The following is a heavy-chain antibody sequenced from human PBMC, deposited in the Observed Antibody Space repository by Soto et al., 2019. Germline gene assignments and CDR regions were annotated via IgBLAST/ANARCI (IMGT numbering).Heavy chain of an antibody. Sequence: PGGSLRLSCAASGFSFRTFGMHWVRQAPGKGLEWVAVISYDGSNKYYADSVKGRFTISRDNSKNTLYLQMNSLRAEDTAVYYCARVPSSSGRAHFDYWGQGTLVTVSS. V-gene: IGHV3-30*03. J-gene: IGHJ4*02. D-gene: IGHD2-15*01. CDR2: ISYDGSNK. CDR1: GFSFRTFG. CDR3: ARVPSSSGRAHFDY.